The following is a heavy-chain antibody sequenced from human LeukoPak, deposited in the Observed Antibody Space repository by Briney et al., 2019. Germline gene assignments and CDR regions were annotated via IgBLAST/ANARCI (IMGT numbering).Heavy chain of an antibody. V-gene: IGHV3-33*06. CDR3: AKDQYCYGAYCRGFDY. CDR2: IWPDGSNT. J-gene: IGHJ4*02. Sequence: GGSLRLSCVASGFNFRSYGMHWVRQAPGKGLERVAVIWPDGSNTFYAESVKGRFAISRDNSKNTLYLQMNSLRGEDTAVYYCAKDQYCYGAYCRGFDYRGQGTLVTVSS. CDR1: GFNFRSYG. D-gene: IGHD2-15*01.